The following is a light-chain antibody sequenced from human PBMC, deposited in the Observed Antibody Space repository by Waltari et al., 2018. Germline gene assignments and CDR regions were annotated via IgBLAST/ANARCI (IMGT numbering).Light chain of an antibody. J-gene: IGKJ1*01. CDR1: QGISSW. CDR2: AAS. Sequence: DIQMTQSPSSVSASVGDRVTITCRASQGISSWLAWYQHKPGKAPKVLIFAASSLQSGGPSRFSGSGSGTDFTLTISSLQSEDFAVYYCQQYNSWPRTFGLGTKVETK. V-gene: IGKV1-12*01. CDR3: QQYNSWPRT.